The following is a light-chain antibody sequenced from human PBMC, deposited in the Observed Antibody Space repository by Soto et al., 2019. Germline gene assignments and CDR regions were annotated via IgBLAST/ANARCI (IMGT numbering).Light chain of an antibody. CDR1: QGISNY. J-gene: IGKJ5*01. CDR3: QKYNSAPT. CDR2: AAS. Sequence: DIQMTQSPSSLSASVGDRVTITCRASQGISNYLAWYQQKPGKVPRLLIYAASTLQSGVPSRFSGSGSGTDFTLTISSLQPEDVATYYCQKYNSAPTFGHGTRLEIK. V-gene: IGKV1-27*01.